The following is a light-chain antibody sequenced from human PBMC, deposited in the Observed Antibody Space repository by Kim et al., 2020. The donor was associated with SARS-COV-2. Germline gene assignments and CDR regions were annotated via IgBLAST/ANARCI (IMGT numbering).Light chain of an antibody. CDR1: QSVSSY. V-gene: IGKV3-11*01. Sequence: EIVLTQSPATLSLSPGERATLSCRASQSVSSYLAWYQQKPGQAPRLLIYYASNRATGIPARFSGSGSGTDFTLTISSLEPEDFAVYYCQQRSNWPPMYSFGQGTKLEI. J-gene: IGKJ2*03. CDR3: QQRSNWPPMYS. CDR2: YAS.